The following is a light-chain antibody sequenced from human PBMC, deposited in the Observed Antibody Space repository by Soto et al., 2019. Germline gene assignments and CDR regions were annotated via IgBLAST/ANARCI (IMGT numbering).Light chain of an antibody. CDR2: GAS. Sequence: EIVMTQSPSTISLSXSESTRLSCRASQSINSDVAWYQQKVGQTPRLLIYGASSRATGIPDRFSGSGSGTDFTLTISRLEPEDFAVYYCHQYDSWTFGQGTKVDNK. J-gene: IGKJ1*01. V-gene: IGKV3-20*01. CDR1: QSINSD. CDR3: HQYDSWT.